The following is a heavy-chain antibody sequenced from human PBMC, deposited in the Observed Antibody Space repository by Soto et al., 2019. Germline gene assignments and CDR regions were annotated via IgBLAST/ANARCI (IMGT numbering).Heavy chain of an antibody. V-gene: IGHV3-23*01. Sequence: GGSLRLSCAASGFTFSNYAMDWVRQAPGKGLEWVSAISNSFSDGNTHYADSVKGRFTISRDNDKNTVFLEMNSLTVEDTAVYYCAKVFSPEGGNYFDHWGLGTLVTVSS. J-gene: IGHJ4*02. CDR2: ISNSFSDGNT. CDR1: GFTFSNYA. CDR3: AKVFSPEGGNYFDH.